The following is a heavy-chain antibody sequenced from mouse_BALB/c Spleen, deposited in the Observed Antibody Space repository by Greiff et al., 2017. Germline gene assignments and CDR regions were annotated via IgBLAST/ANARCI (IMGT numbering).Heavy chain of an antibody. Sequence: VQLKQSGPELEKPGASVKISCKASGYSFTGYNMNWVKQSNGKSLEWIGNIDPYYGGTSYNQKFKGKATLTVDKSSITAYMQLKSLTSEDSAIYYCIYGNPYFDYWGQGTTLTVSA. CDR1: GYSFTGYN. V-gene: IGHV1-39*01. J-gene: IGHJ2*01. D-gene: IGHD2-1*01. CDR3: IYGNPYFDY. CDR2: IDPYYGGT.